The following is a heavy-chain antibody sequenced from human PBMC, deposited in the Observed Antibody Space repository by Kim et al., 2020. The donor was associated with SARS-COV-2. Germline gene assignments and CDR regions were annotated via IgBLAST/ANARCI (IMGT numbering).Heavy chain of an antibody. CDR3: ARGSTTVVTPGFDY. V-gene: IGHV5-51*01. D-gene: IGHD4-17*01. J-gene: IGHJ4*02. Sequence: SPSFQGQVTISADKSISTAYLQWSSLKASDTAMYYCARGSTTVVTPGFDYWGQGTLVTVSS.